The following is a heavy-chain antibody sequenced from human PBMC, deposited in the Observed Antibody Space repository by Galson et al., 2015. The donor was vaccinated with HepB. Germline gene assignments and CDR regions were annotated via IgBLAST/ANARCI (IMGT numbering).Heavy chain of an antibody. D-gene: IGHD1-26*01. CDR3: ARGGGSFAY. J-gene: IGHJ4*02. Sequence: SLRLSCAASGFTFSPSATNWVRQVPGKGLEWVSSVSSSGYSMYADSRKGGFTISRDNSKNSVDLQLNSLRAEDTAVYYCARGGGSFAYWGQGSLVTVSP. V-gene: IGHV3-21*01. CDR2: VSSSGYSM. CDR1: GFTFSPSA.